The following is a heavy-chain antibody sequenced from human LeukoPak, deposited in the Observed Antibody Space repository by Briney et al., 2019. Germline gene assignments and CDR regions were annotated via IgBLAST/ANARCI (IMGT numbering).Heavy chain of an antibody. Sequence: TGGSLRLSCAASGFTFNRYGMHWVRQAPGKGLEWVAVISNDGSDKKYADSVKGRFTISRDNSKNTLYLQMNSLRVEDTAVYYCAKDRKLGPADYYFDYWGQGTLVTVSS. CDR1: GFTFNRYG. V-gene: IGHV3-30*18. J-gene: IGHJ4*02. CDR3: AKDRKLGPADYYFDY. CDR2: ISNDGSDK. D-gene: IGHD7-27*01.